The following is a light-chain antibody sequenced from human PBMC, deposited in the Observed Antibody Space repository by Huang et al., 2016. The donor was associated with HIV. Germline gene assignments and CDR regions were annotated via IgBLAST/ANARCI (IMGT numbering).Light chain of an antibody. Sequence: ETLMTKFPARLSVSPGERATLSCRASQNVRNNLAWDQQKPGQAPRLLFYEASSRATGFPGRFSASGSGIDFTLTISSLQSEDFAVYYCQQFNNWPPAFGGGTTVEIK. CDR1: QNVRNN. CDR2: EAS. J-gene: IGKJ4*01. V-gene: IGKV3-15*01. CDR3: QQFNNWPPA.